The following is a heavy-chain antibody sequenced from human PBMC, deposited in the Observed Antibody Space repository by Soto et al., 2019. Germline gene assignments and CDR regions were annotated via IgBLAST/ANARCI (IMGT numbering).Heavy chain of an antibody. D-gene: IGHD3-10*01. V-gene: IGHV4-34*01. CDR1: GGSFSGYY. CDR3: ARAHGSGSYDRYYYXMDG. CDR2: INHSGST. J-gene: IGHJ6*02. Sequence: PSETLSLTCTVYGGSFSGYYWSWIRQPPGKGLEWVGEINHSGSTNYNPSLKSRVTISVDTSKNQFSLKLSSVTAADTAVYYCARAHGSGSYDRYYYXMDGWGQGTTVTVSS.